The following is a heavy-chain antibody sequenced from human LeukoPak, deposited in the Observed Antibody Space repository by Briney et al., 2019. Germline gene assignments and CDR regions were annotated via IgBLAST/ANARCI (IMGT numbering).Heavy chain of an antibody. Sequence: SVKVSCQASGGTFSSYAISWVRQAPGQGLEWMGGIIPIFGTANYAQKFQGRVTITTDESTSTAYMELSSLRSEDTAVYYCARAGELGQLGRSGSYLYWGQGTLVTVSS. J-gene: IGHJ4*02. V-gene: IGHV1-69*05. CDR3: ARAGELGQLGRSGSYLY. D-gene: IGHD1-26*01. CDR2: IIPIFGTA. CDR1: GGTFSSYA.